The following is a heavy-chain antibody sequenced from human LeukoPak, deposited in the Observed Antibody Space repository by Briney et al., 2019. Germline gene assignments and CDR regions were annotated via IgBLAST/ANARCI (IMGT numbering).Heavy chain of an antibody. CDR3: ARDQPGIVGATPIDY. V-gene: IGHV1-2*02. D-gene: IGHD1-26*01. J-gene: IGHJ4*02. Sequence: ASVKVSCXASGYTFTGYYVHWVRLAPGQGLEWMGWINPNSGGTNYAQKFQGRVTMTRDTSISTAYMELSRLRSDDTAVYYCARDQPGIVGATPIDYWGQGTLVTVSS. CDR2: INPNSGGT. CDR1: GYTFTGYY.